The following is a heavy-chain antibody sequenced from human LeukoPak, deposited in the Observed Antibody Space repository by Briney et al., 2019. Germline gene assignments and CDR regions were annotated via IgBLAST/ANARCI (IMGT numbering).Heavy chain of an antibody. CDR3: ARAVTPGASYAFDI. J-gene: IGHJ3*02. Sequence: PSETLSLTCTVSGGSISSYYWSWIRQPPGKGLEWIGYIYYSGSTNYNPSLKSRVTISVDTSKNQFSLKLSSVTAADTAVYYCARAVTPGASYAFDIWGQGTMVTVSS. V-gene: IGHV4-59*01. CDR2: IYYSGST. CDR1: GGSISSYY. D-gene: IGHD1-14*01.